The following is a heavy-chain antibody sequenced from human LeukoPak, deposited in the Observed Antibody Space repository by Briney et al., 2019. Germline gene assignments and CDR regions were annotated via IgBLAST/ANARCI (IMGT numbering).Heavy chain of an antibody. CDR2: IYYSGST. CDR1: GGSISSSSYY. V-gene: IGHV4-39*07. Sequence: PSETLSLTCTVSGGSISSSSYYWGWIRQPPGKGLEWIGSIYYSGSTYYNPSLKSRVTISVDTSKNQFSLKLSSVAAADTAVYYCARDRAAAGYYYGMDVWGQGTTVTVSS. D-gene: IGHD6-13*01. J-gene: IGHJ6*02. CDR3: ARDRAAAGYYYGMDV.